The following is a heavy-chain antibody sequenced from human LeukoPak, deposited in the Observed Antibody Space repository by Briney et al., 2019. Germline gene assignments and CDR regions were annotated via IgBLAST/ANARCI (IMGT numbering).Heavy chain of an antibody. J-gene: IGHJ4*02. Sequence: GESLKISCKGSPYRYMNYWMGWVRQMPGKGLEWMGIIYGGDSETRYSPSLQGQVTISAAKSINTAYLQWSSLKASHTAMYYCATTPTYSSGWYGAYWGQGTLVTVSS. CDR2: IYGGDSET. CDR1: PYRYMNYW. CDR3: ATTPTYSSGWYGAY. V-gene: IGHV5-51*01. D-gene: IGHD6-19*01.